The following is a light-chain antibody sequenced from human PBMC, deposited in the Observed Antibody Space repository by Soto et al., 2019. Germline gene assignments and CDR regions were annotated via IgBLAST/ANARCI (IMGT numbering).Light chain of an antibody. J-gene: IGKJ1*01. V-gene: IGKV4-1*01. CDR1: QSVLYRSNNKNY. CDR2: AAS. CDR3: LQDYNYPRT. Sequence: DIVMTQSPDSLAASLGERATLNCKSSQSVLYRSNNKNYLAWYQQKKGKAPKLLIYAASSLQSGVPSRFRGRGSGTDFTLTISRLQTEDFQTYYCLQDYNYPRTFGQETKVDIK.